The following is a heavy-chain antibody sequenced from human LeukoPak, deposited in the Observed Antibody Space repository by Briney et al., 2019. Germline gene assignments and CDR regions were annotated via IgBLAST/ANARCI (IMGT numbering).Heavy chain of an antibody. CDR2: ISFDGSNN. V-gene: IGHV3-30*01. D-gene: IGHD6-13*01. CDR3: ARDPGYSSSWPDY. CDR1: GFTFSSYS. Sequence: GGSLRLSCAAYGFTFSSYSMHWVRQAPGKGLEWVAVISFDGSNNYYADSVKGRFTISRDNSKNTLYLQMNSLRAEDTAVYYCARDPGYSSSWPDYWGQGTLVTVSS. J-gene: IGHJ4*02.